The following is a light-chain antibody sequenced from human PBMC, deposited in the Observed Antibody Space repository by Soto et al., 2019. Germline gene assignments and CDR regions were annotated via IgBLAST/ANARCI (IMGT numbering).Light chain of an antibody. J-gene: IGKJ2*01. Sequence: DIQMTQSPSSLSASIGDAVSITCQASRDISDSLNWYQQRPGKAPKLLIYDASELQAGVPSRFSGSGSGTHFTFTINSLQTDDIGTYYCQQYDFLPPTFGQETKVEI. CDR2: DAS. V-gene: IGKV1-33*01. CDR3: QQYDFLPPT. CDR1: RDISDS.